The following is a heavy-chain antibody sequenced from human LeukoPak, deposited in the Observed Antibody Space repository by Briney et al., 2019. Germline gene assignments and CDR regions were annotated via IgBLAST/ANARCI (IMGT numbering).Heavy chain of an antibody. Sequence: GGSLRLSCGASGFSFSSYGMHWVRQAPGKGLEWVAVISDDGKNKYYADSVKGRFTISRDNSRNTVHLQMNSLRAEDTAVYYCARDLGYCSGGSCPQGYWGQGTLVTVSS. D-gene: IGHD2-15*01. CDR2: ISDDGKNK. CDR1: GFSFSSYG. V-gene: IGHV3-30*03. J-gene: IGHJ4*02. CDR3: ARDLGYCSGGSCPQGY.